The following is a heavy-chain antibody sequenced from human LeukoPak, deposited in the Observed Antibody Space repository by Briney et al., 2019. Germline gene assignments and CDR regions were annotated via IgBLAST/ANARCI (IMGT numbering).Heavy chain of an antibody. CDR2: ISSSSSTI. Sequence: GGSLRLSCAASGFTFSSYSKNWVRQAPGKGLEWVSYISSSSSTIYYADSVKGRFTISRDNAKNSLYLQMNNLRAEDTAVYYCARDRVRNFDYWGQGTLVTVSS. J-gene: IGHJ4*02. D-gene: IGHD3-10*01. CDR3: ARDRVRNFDY. CDR1: GFTFSSYS. V-gene: IGHV3-48*01.